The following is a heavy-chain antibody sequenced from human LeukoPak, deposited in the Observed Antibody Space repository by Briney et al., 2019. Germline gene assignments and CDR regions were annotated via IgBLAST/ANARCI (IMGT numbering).Heavy chain of an antibody. Sequence: ASVKVSCKASGYTFTGYYMHWVRQAPGQGLEWMGWIIPNSGGTNYAQKFQGRVTMTRDTSISTAYMELSRLRSDDTAVYYCARGRPHGHCSGGSCYHAGKYYFDYWGQGTLVTVSS. CDR1: GYTFTGYY. CDR2: IIPNSGGT. V-gene: IGHV1-2*02. J-gene: IGHJ4*02. D-gene: IGHD2-15*01. CDR3: ARGRPHGHCSGGSCYHAGKYYFDY.